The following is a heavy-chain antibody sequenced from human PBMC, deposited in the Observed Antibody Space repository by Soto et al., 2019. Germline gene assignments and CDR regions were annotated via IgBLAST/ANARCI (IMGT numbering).Heavy chain of an antibody. V-gene: IGHV3-48*02. J-gene: IGHJ6*02. CDR1: GFTFSSYS. D-gene: IGHD5-12*01. CDR2: ISSSSSTI. CDR3: ARDWEDIVATIDYYYGMDV. Sequence: GGSLRLSCAASGFTFSSYSMNWVRQAPGKGLEWVSYISSSSSTIYYADSVKGRFTISRDNAKNSLYLQMNSLRDEDTAVYYCARDWEDIVATIDYYYGMDVWGQGTTVTVSS.